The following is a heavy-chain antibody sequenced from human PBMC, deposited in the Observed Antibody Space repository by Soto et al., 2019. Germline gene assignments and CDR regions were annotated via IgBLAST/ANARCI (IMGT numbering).Heavy chain of an antibody. J-gene: IGHJ4*02. Sequence: ASETLSLTCTVSGGSISSGGYYWSWIRQHPGKGLEWIGYIYYSGSTYYNPSLKSRVTISVDTSKNQFSLKLSSVTAADTAVYYCASGSGGYYYYYFDYWGQGTLVTVSS. V-gene: IGHV4-31*03. CDR1: GGSISSGGYY. CDR3: ASGSGGYYYYYFDY. D-gene: IGHD3-22*01. CDR2: IYYSGST.